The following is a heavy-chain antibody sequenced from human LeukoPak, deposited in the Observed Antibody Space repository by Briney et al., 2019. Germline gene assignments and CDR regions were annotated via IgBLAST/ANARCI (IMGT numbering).Heavy chain of an antibody. CDR2: IYSDGNT. D-gene: IGHD6-19*01. V-gene: IGHV3-66*01. J-gene: IGHJ4*02. Sequence: GGSLRLSCAASGFTVSTNYMSWVRQAPGEGLEWVSLIYSDGNTYYADSVTGRFNISRDNSKNTLYLQMNSLKTEDTAVYYCTRAAVAGLFFADYWGQGTLVTVSS. CDR3: TRAAVAGLFFADY. CDR1: GFTVSTNY.